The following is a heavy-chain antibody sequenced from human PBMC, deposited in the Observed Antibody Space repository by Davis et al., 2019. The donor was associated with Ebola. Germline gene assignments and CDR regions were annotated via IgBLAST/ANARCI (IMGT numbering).Heavy chain of an antibody. CDR3: ARENKNDAFDI. CDR1: GGSISSSSYY. J-gene: IGHJ3*02. CDR2: IYYSGST. D-gene: IGHD1/OR15-1a*01. V-gene: IGHV4-39*07. Sequence: PGGSLRLSCTVSGGSISSSSYYWGWIRQPPGKGLEWIGSIYYSGSTYYNPSLKSRVTISVDTSKNQFSLKLSSVTAADTAVYYCARENKNDAFDIWGQGTMVTVSS.